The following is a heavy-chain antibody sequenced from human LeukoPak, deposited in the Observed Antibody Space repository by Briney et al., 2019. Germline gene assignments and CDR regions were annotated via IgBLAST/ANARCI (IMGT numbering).Heavy chain of an antibody. CDR2: INHSGST. Sequence: PSQTLSLTCAVYGGSFSGYYWSWIRQPPGKGLEWIGEINHSGSTNYNPSLKSRVTTSVDTSKNQFSLKLSSVTAADTAVYYCARHGGDYYDSSGYYFVFDYWGQGTLVTVSS. J-gene: IGHJ4*02. CDR3: ARHGGDYYDSSGYYFVFDY. CDR1: GGSFSGYY. D-gene: IGHD3-22*01. V-gene: IGHV4-34*01.